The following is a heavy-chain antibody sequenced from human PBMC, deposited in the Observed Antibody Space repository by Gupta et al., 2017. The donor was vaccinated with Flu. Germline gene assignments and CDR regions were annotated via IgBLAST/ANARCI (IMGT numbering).Heavy chain of an antibody. V-gene: IGHV3-30*18. J-gene: IGHJ6*03. CDR3: AKDLEASFNYYYYMDV. Sequence: APGKGLERVAVMSYDGRIKHYADSVKGRFTISRDNSMHTLYLQMNSLRREDTALYYCAKDLEASFNYYYYMDVWGKGTTVTVSS. CDR2: MSYDGRIK. D-gene: IGHD6-6*01.